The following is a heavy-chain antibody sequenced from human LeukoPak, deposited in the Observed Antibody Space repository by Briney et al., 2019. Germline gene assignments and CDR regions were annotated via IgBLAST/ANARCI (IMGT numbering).Heavy chain of an antibody. CDR2: ISSSSSYI. D-gene: IGHD1-14*01. Sequence: GGSLRLSCAASGFTFSSYAMSWVRQAPGKGLEWVSSISSSSSYIYYADSVKGRFTISRDNAKNSLYLQMNSLRAEDTAVYYCATYHYRYYFDYWGQGTLVTVSS. CDR1: GFTFSSYA. V-gene: IGHV3-21*01. J-gene: IGHJ4*02. CDR3: ATYHYRYYFDY.